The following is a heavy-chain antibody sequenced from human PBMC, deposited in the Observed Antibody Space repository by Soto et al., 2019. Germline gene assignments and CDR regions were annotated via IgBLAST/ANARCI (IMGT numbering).Heavy chain of an antibody. D-gene: IGHD3-3*01. Sequence: LRLSCAASGFTVSSNYMSWVRQAPGKGLERVSVIYSGGSTYYADSVKGRFTISRDNSKNTLYLQMNSLRAEDTAVYYCAREHYYDFWSGGGYYGMDVWGQGTTVTVSS. CDR1: GFTVSSNY. J-gene: IGHJ6*02. CDR2: IYSGGST. CDR3: AREHYYDFWSGGGYYGMDV. V-gene: IGHV3-53*01.